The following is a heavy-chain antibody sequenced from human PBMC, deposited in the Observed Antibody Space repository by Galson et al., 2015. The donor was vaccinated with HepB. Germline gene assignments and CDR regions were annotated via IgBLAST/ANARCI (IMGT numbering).Heavy chain of an antibody. V-gene: IGHV1-69*13. D-gene: IGHD3-10*01. Sequence: SVKVSCKASGGTFSSYAISWVRQAPGQGLEWMGGIIPIFGIANYAQKFQGRVTITADESTSTAYMELSSLRSEDTAVYYCARDRPYYYGSGKGRGYNWFDPWGQGTLVTVSS. CDR3: ARDRPYYYGSGKGRGYNWFDP. CDR2: IIPIFGIA. CDR1: GGTFSSYA. J-gene: IGHJ5*02.